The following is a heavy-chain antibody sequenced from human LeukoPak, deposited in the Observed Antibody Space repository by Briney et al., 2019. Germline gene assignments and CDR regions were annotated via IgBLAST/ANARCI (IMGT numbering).Heavy chain of an antibody. V-gene: IGHV3-21*01. D-gene: IGHD6-19*01. J-gene: IGHJ3*02. CDR3: ARGGGSGWYWNDAFDI. CDR1: GFTFSSYS. Sequence: PGGSLRLSCAASGFTFSSYSTNWVRQAPGKGLEWVSSISSSSSYIYYADSVKGRFTISRDNAKNSLYLQMNSLRAEDTAVYYCARGGGSGWYWNDAFDIWGQGTMVTVSS. CDR2: ISSSSSYI.